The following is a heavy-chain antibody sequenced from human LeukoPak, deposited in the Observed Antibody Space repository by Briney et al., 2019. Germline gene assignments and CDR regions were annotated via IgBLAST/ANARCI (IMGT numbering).Heavy chain of an antibody. CDR3: ARQGPPHDAFDI. CDR2: ISPSGGST. J-gene: IGHJ3*02. CDR1: GYTFTSYY. V-gene: IGHV1-46*01. Sequence: ASVKVSCKASGYTFTSYYMHWVRQAPGQGLEWMGIISPSGGSTSYAQKFQGRVTMTRDTSTSTVYMELSSLRSEDTAVYYCARQGPPHDAFDIWGQGTMVTVSS.